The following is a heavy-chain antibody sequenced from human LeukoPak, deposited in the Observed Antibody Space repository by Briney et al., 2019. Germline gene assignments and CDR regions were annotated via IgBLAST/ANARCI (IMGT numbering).Heavy chain of an antibody. J-gene: IGHJ4*02. CDR3: TRGGYSGYDFDY. CDR2: IKQDGSEK. V-gene: IGHV3-7*03. Sequence: GGSLRLSCAASGFTFSSYWMSWVRQAPGKGLEWVANIKQDGSEKYYVDSVRGRFTISRDNAKNSLYLQMNSLRAEDTAVYYCTRGGYSGYDFDYWGQGTLVTVSS. D-gene: IGHD5-12*01. CDR1: GFTFSSYW.